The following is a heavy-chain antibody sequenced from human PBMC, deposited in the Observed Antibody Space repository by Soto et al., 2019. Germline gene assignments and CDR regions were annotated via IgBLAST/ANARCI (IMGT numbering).Heavy chain of an antibody. J-gene: IGHJ4*02. V-gene: IGHV4-31*03. CDR2: IYYSGST. Sequence: QVQLQESGPGLVKPSQTLSLTCTVSGGSISSGGYYWSWIRQHPGKGLEWVGYIYYSGSTYYNPSLKSRLTISVDTSKNQFALKLSAVTAADTAVYYWARSFGVAAAGPCDYWGQGTLVTVSS. CDR1: GGSISSGGYY. D-gene: IGHD6-13*01. CDR3: ARSFGVAAAGPCDY.